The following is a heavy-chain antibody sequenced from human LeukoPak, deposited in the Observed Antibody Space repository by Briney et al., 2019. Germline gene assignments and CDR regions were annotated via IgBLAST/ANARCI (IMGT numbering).Heavy chain of an antibody. J-gene: IGHJ4*02. CDR2: IIPILGIA. V-gene: IGHV1-69*04. D-gene: IGHD5-24*01. CDR3: ARFEMATILLDY. Sequence: ASVKVSCKASGGTFSSYAISWVRQAPGQGLEWMGRIIPILGIANYAQKFQGRVTITADKSTSTAYMELRSLRSDDTAVYYCARFEMATILLDYWGQGTLVTVSS. CDR1: GGTFSSYA.